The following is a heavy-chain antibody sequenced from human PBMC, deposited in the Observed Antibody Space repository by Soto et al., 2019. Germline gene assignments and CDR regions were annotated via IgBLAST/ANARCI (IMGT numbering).Heavy chain of an antibody. V-gene: IGHV3-7*04. CDR2: IKQDGSEK. CDR1: GFTFRSYW. J-gene: IGHJ4*02. CDR3: ARENYFDY. Sequence: EVPLVESGGGLVQPGGSLRLSCAASGFTFRSYWMGWVRQVPGKGLEWVANIKQDGSEKNYVDSVKGRFTISRDNAKNALYLQMNSLRGEDTALYYCARENYFDYWGQGTLVTVSS.